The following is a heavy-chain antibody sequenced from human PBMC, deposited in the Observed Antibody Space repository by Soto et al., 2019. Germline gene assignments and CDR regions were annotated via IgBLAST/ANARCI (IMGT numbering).Heavy chain of an antibody. CDR2: INPSSGGT. J-gene: IGHJ4*02. D-gene: IGHD3-3*01. CDR1: GYTFTAYY. Sequence: QVQLVQSGAEVKKPGASVKVSCKASGYTFTAYYMHWVRQAPGQGLAWMGWINPSSGGTNYAQKFQGWVIMTRDTSISTAYMELSRLRSDDTAMYYCARGPGDFWSGYFDYWCQGTLVTVSS. V-gene: IGHV1-2*04. CDR3: ARGPGDFWSGYFDY.